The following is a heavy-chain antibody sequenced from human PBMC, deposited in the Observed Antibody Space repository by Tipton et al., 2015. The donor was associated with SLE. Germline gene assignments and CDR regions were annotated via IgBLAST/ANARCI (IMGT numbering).Heavy chain of an antibody. J-gene: IGHJ4*02. V-gene: IGHV3-30*02. CDR2: IRYDGGNK. CDR3: AKALYDFWSGSYYFDY. D-gene: IGHD3-3*01. CDR1: GFTFSSYG. Sequence: SLRLSCAASGFTFSSYGMHWVRQAPGKGLEWVAFIRYDGGNKYYADSVKGRFTISRDNSKNTLYLQMNSLRAEDTALYYCAKALYDFWSGSYYFDYWGQGTLVTVSS.